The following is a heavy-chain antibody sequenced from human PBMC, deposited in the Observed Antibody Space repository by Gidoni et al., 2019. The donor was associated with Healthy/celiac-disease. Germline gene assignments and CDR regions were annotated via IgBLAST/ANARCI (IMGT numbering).Heavy chain of an antibody. Sequence: QVQLVQSGAEVKKPGASVKVSCKASGYTFTSYDIHWVRQATGQGLEWMGWMNPNSGNTGYAQKFQGRVTMTRNTSISTAYMELSSLRSEDTAVYYCARGIDCSGGSCYSGAWFDPWGQGTLITVSS. CDR2: MNPNSGNT. J-gene: IGHJ5*02. CDR1: GYTFTSYD. CDR3: ARGIDCSGGSCYSGAWFDP. D-gene: IGHD2-15*01. V-gene: IGHV1-8*01.